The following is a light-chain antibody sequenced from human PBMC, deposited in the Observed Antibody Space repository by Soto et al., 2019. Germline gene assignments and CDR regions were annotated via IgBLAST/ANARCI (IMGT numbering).Light chain of an antibody. J-gene: IGKJ5*01. CDR1: QSVSTN. CDR3: QQYYDWPIT. V-gene: IGKV3-15*01. CDR2: GAS. Sequence: EIVMTQSPATLSVSPGERATLSCRASQSVSTNLAWYQQKPVQTPRLLIYGASTRATGIPARFSGSGSGTEFTLTISSLQSEDFAVYYCQQYYDWPITFGQGTRLEIK.